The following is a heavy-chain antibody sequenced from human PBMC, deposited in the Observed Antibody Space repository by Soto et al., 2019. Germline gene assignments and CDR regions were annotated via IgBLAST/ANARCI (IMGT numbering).Heavy chain of an antibody. J-gene: IGHJ4*02. Sequence: GSLRLSCATSGFTFSSYAMNWVRQAPGKGLEWVSTISGSGGGTYYADSVKGRFTISRDNSKNTLYLQMNSLRAEDTAVYYCAKDPHYYDSSGPDYWGQGTLVTVSS. CDR3: AKDPHYYDSSGPDY. V-gene: IGHV3-23*01. CDR2: ISGSGGGT. D-gene: IGHD3-22*01. CDR1: GFTFSSYA.